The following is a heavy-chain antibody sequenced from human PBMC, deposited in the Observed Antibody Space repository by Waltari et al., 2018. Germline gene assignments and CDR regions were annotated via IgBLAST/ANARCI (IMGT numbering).Heavy chain of an antibody. CDR3: VLYSSEFLGDL. D-gene: IGHD3-22*01. CDR1: GFGFSDYW. V-gene: IGHV3-74*01. J-gene: IGHJ4*02. CDR2: INLDGHIK. Sequence: EMQLVESGGGLVQPGGSLRLSCAAPGFGFSDYWMHWVRQAPGKGLVSAAHINLDGHIKNYADSVKGRFTISRDNAENTLFLQMNSLRVEDTGVYYCVLYSSEFLGDLWGQGTLVTVSS.